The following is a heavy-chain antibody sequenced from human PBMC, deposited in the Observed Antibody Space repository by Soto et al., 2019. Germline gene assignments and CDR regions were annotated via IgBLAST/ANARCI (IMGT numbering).Heavy chain of an antibody. V-gene: IGHV1-18*01. Sequence: QVQLVQSGAEVKKPGASVKVSCKASGYTFTSYGISWVRQAPGQGLEWMGWISAYNGNTNYAQKLQGRVTMTTDTATSTAYMELRGLGSDDTAVYYCARAVTTATWGYFDYWGQGTLVTVSS. CDR3: ARAVTTATWGYFDY. D-gene: IGHD4-17*01. CDR2: ISAYNGNT. J-gene: IGHJ4*02. CDR1: GYTFTSYG.